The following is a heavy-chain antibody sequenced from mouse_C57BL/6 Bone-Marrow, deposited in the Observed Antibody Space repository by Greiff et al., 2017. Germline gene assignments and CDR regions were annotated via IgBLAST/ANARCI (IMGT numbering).Heavy chain of an antibody. CDR1: GYTFTSYT. J-gene: IGHJ2*01. Sequence: QVQLQQSGAELARPGASVKMSFKASGYTFTSYTMHLVKQRPGQGLEWIGYINPSSGYTKYNQKFKDKATLTADKSSSTAYMQLSSLTSEDSAVYYCARSDYDYDPRYWGQGTTLTVSS. V-gene: IGHV1-4*01. CDR3: ARSDYDYDPRY. CDR2: INPSSGYT. D-gene: IGHD2-4*01.